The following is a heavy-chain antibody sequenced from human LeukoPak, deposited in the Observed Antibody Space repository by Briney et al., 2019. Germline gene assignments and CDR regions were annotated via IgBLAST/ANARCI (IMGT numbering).Heavy chain of an antibody. J-gene: IGHJ1*01. CDR1: GYTFTNYG. D-gene: IGHD3-16*02. V-gene: IGHV1-18*01. CDR2: SSPYNGKT. CDR3: ARGLLTFGGVIGGPQALEYFQH. Sequence: ASVKVSCKASGYTFTNYGISWVRQAPGQGLEWMGWSSPYNGKTNYAQKLQGRVTMTTETSTSTAYMELRSLRSDDAAMYYCARGLLTFGGVIGGPQALEYFQHWGQGTLVTVSS.